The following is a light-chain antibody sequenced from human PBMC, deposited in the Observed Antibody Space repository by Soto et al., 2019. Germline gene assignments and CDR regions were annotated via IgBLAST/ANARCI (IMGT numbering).Light chain of an antibody. CDR3: SSYTTSNTRQIV. Sequence: QSVRNQPASGSGSAGQSINISCTGTSSDVGGYNYVSWYQHHPGKAPKLIVYDVSNRPSGVSNPFSGSKSGNTASLTISGLQPEDEADYYCSSYTTSNTRQIVFGTGTKVTVL. V-gene: IGLV2-14*03. CDR1: SSDVGGYNY. CDR2: DVS. J-gene: IGLJ1*01.